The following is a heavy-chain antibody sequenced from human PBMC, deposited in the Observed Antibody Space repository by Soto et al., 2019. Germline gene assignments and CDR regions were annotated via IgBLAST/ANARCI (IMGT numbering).Heavy chain of an antibody. Sequence: QVQLVQSGAEVKKPGSSVKVSCKASGGTFSSYAISWVRQAPGQGLEWMGDIIPLFSTANYAQKFQGRVTITADESTRTVYKALSSLRSDDTAVYYGASGKCDTFGGLPVDYTGCTDVWGPGTTVHVPS. CDR1: GGTFSSYA. V-gene: IGHV1-69*01. CDR3: ASGKCDTFGGLPVDYTGCTDV. CDR2: IIPLFSTA. D-gene: IGHD3-16*01. J-gene: IGHJ6*02.